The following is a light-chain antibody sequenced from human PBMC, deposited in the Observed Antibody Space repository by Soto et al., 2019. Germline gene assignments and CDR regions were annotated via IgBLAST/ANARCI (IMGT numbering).Light chain of an antibody. CDR1: QSVSTN. Sequence: EIVLTQSPATLSLSPLEIAAPAVMASQSVSTNVAWYQQKPGQAPRLLIYGASIRATGIPARFSGSGSGTDFTLTISSLEPEDFAVYYCLHRSDWPRTFGGGTKVDIK. V-gene: IGKV3-11*01. CDR2: GAS. J-gene: IGKJ4*01. CDR3: LHRSDWPRT.